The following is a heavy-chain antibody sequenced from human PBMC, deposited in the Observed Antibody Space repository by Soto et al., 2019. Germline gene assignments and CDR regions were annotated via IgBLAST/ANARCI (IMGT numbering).Heavy chain of an antibody. CDR3: AKVLVPAAPSYYGMDV. J-gene: IGHJ6*02. CDR2: ISWDGGST. D-gene: IGHD2-2*01. CDR1: GFTFDDYT. Sequence: GGSLRLSCAASGFTFDDYTMHWVRQAPGKGLEWVSLISWDGGSTYYADSVKGRFTISRDNSKNSLYLQMNSLRTEDTALYYCAKVLVPAAPSYYGMDVWGQGTTVTVSS. V-gene: IGHV3-43*01.